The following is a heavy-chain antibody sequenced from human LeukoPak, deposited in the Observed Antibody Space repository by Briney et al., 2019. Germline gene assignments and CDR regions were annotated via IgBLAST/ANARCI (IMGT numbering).Heavy chain of an antibody. D-gene: IGHD3-22*01. J-gene: IGHJ4*02. Sequence: GGSLRLSCAASGFTFDDYGMSWVRQAPGRGLEWVSGMNWNGGITVYADSVKGRFTISRDNAKNSLYLQMNSLRAEDTALYYCARDTPHYDSSASSPTFDYWGQGTLVIVSS. V-gene: IGHV3-20*04. CDR3: ARDTPHYDSSASSPTFDY. CDR2: MNWNGGIT. CDR1: GFTFDDYG.